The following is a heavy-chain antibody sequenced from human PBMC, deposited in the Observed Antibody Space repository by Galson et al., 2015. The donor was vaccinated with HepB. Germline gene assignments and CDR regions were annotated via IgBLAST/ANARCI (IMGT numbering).Heavy chain of an antibody. J-gene: IGHJ4*02. CDR3: ARLYDRGGLWARSDY. CDR1: GGSISGYS. CDR2: IYYRGST. D-gene: IGHD3-22*01. Sequence: ETLSLTCSVSGGSISGYSWTWIRQSPGKGLEWIGYIYYRGSTNYNPSLKSRVTISVDTSKNQFSLKLRSVTAADTAVYYCARLYDRGGLWARSDYWGQGILVIVSS. V-gene: IGHV4-59*08.